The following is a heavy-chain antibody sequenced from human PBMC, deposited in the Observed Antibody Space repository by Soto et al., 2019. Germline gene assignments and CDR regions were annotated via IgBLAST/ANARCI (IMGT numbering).Heavy chain of an antibody. CDR1: GYTFTGYY. CDR3: AREVGSGWFYSFDY. CDR2: INPNSGGT. Sequence: ASVKVSCKASGYTFTGYYMHWVRQAPGQGLEWMGWINPNSGGTNYAQKFQGRVTMTRDTSISTAYMELSRLRSDDTAVYYCAREVGSGWFYSFDYWGQGTLVTVSS. V-gene: IGHV1-2*02. D-gene: IGHD6-19*01. J-gene: IGHJ4*02.